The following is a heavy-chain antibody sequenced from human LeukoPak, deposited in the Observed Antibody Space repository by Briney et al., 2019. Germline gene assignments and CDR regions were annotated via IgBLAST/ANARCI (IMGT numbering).Heavy chain of an antibody. CDR3: ARDRYGSGSYVGYYYGMDV. CDR2: IYPGDSDT. CDR1: GYSFTSYW. Sequence: GESLKISCKGSGYSFTSYWIGWVRQMPGKGLEWMGIIYPGDSDTRYSPSFQGQVTISADKSISTAYLQWSSLEASDTAMHYCARDRYGSGSYVGYYYGMDVWGKGTTVTVSS. J-gene: IGHJ6*04. D-gene: IGHD3-10*01. V-gene: IGHV5-51*01.